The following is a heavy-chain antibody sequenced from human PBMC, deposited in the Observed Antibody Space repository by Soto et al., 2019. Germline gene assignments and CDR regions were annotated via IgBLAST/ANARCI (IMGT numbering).Heavy chain of an antibody. CDR3: ASPLPVEPGNYYFYCVDV. J-gene: IGHJ6*04. CDR1: GYTLTELS. CDR2: FDPEDGET. Sequence: ASVKVSCKVSGYTLTELSIHWVRQAPGKGLEWMGGFDPEDGETIYAQKFQGRVTMTEDTSTDTAYMDLSSLRSEDTAVYYCASPLPVEPGNYYFYCVDVWGERTTVTVSS. V-gene: IGHV1-24*01. D-gene: IGHD1-1*01.